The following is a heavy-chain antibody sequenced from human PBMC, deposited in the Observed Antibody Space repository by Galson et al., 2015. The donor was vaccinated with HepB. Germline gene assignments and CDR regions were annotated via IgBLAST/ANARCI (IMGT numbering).Heavy chain of an antibody. D-gene: IGHD3-10*01. CDR2: INPNSGGT. J-gene: IGHJ4*02. CDR3: ARVDHYGSGSGKGFDY. V-gene: IGHV1-2*06. Sequence: SVKVSCKASGYTFTGCYMHWVRQAPGQGLEWMGRINPNSGGTNYAQKLQGRVTMTRDTSISTAYMELSRLRSDDTAVYYCARVDHYGSGSGKGFDYWGQGTLVTVSS. CDR1: GYTFTGCY.